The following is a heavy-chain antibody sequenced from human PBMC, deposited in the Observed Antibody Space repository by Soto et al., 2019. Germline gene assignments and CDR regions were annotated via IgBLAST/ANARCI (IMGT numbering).Heavy chain of an antibody. Sequence: PGGSLRLSCAASGFTFSSYEMNWVRQAPGKGLEWVSYISSSGSTIYYADSVKGRFTISRDNAKNSLYLQMNSLRAEDTAVYYCAREQRLRYFDWLDYWGQGALVTVSS. CDR1: GFTFSSYE. CDR3: AREQRLRYFDWLDY. J-gene: IGHJ4*02. V-gene: IGHV3-48*03. D-gene: IGHD3-9*01. CDR2: ISSSGSTI.